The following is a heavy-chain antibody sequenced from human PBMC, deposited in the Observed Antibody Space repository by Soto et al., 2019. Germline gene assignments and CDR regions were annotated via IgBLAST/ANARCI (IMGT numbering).Heavy chain of an antibody. D-gene: IGHD3-22*01. Sequence: SETLSLTCTVSGGSISSGGYYWSWIRQHPGKGLEWIGYIYYSGSTYYNPSLKSRVTISVDTSKNQFSLKLSSVTAADTAVYYCARLGSDYYDSSANDYWGQGTLVTVSS. CDR2: IYYSGST. V-gene: IGHV4-31*03. J-gene: IGHJ4*02. CDR1: GGSISSGGYY. CDR3: ARLGSDYYDSSANDY.